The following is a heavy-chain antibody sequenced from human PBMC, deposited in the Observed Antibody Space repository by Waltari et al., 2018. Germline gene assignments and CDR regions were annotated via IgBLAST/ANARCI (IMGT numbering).Heavy chain of an antibody. CDR1: GFTFSGYS. Sequence: EVQLVESGGGLVEPGGSLILSCAASGFTFSGYSMNWVRQAPGKGLEWVSSISSTGTYIFYADSLKGRFTISRDNAQNSLYLQMNSLAAEDTAVYYCARSPLGSGTYVYIYGMDVWGQGTTVTVSS. V-gene: IGHV3-21*02. J-gene: IGHJ6*02. CDR2: ISSTGTYI. D-gene: IGHD3-10*01. CDR3: ARSPLGSGTYVYIYGMDV.